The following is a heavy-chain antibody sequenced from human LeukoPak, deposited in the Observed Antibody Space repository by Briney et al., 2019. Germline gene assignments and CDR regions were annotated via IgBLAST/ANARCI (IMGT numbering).Heavy chain of an antibody. V-gene: IGHV3-23*01. CDR2: ISGSGGST. J-gene: IGHJ6*03. CDR1: GFTLSSYA. Sequence: GGSLRLSCAASGFTLSSYAMYWVRQAPGKGLEWVSAISGSGGSTYYADSVKGRFTISRDNSKNTLYLQMNSLRAEDTAVYYCARDQLHGYFYYMDVWGKGTTVTVSS. D-gene: IGHD2-2*01. CDR3: ARDQLHGYFYYMDV.